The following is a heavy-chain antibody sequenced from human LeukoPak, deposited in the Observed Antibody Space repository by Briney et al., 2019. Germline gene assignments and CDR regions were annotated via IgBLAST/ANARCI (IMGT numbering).Heavy chain of an antibody. CDR2: IYPGDSDI. J-gene: IGHJ3*02. Sequence: GEFLKISCKGSGYSFTSYWIGWVRQMPGKGLEWMGIIYPGDSDIRYSPSFQGQVTISADKSISTAYLQWSSLKASDTAMYYCARQGGYCGGDCYYAFDIWGQGTMVTVSS. V-gene: IGHV5-51*01. CDR1: GYSFTSYW. CDR3: ARQGGYCGGDCYYAFDI. D-gene: IGHD2-21*02.